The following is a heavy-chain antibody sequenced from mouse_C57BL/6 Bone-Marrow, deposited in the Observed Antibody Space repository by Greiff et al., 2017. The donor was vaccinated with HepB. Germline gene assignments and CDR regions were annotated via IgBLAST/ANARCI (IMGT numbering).Heavy chain of an antibody. CDR3: TFYYGSSTTDWYFDV. D-gene: IGHD1-1*01. CDR1: GFNIKDYY. Sequence: EVQVVESGAELVRPGASVKLSCTASGFNIKDYYLHWVKQRPEQGLGWIGRINPEDGDTEYAPKFQGKATMTADTSSNTRYLQFSSLTSEDTAVYYCTFYYGSSTTDWYFDVWGRGTTVTVTA. V-gene: IGHV14-1*01. CDR2: INPEDGDT. J-gene: IGHJ1*03.